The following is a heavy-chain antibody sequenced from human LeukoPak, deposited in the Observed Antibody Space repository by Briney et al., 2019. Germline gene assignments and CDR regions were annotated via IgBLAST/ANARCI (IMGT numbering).Heavy chain of an antibody. Sequence: ASVKVSCKASGFTFTNSAVQWVRQVRGQSLEWIGWIGVGGGNTNYAQRFQDRVTITRDMSTSTAYMELSSLRSEDTAVYYCAAEIYGYNSECCTFDFWGQGTPVIVSS. CDR1: GFTFTNSA. J-gene: IGHJ3*01. CDR2: IGVGGGNT. CDR3: AAEIYGYNSECCTFDF. V-gene: IGHV1-58*01. D-gene: IGHD4-23*01.